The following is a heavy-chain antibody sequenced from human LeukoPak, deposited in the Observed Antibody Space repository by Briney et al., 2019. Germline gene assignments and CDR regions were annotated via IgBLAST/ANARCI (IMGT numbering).Heavy chain of an antibody. Sequence: PSETLSLTCTVSGGSISSSSYYWGWIRQPPGKGLEWIGSIYYSGSTYYNPSLKSRVTISVDTSKNQFSLKLSSVTAADTAVYYCARQPRSSGYYSDDYWGQGTLVTVSS. CDR1: GGSISSSSYY. D-gene: IGHD3-22*01. CDR3: ARQPRSSGYYSDDY. CDR2: IYYSGST. V-gene: IGHV4-39*01. J-gene: IGHJ4*02.